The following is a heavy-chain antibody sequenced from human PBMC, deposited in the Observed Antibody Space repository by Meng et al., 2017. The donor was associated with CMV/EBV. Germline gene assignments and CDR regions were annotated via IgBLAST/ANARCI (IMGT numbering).Heavy chain of an antibody. J-gene: IGHJ4*02. CDR3: ARDRSGGYYYY. CDR2: IYYSGRT. V-gene: IGHV4-59*01. CDR1: GGSISSYY. Sequence: SEILSLTCTVSGGSISSYYWSWIRQPPGKGLEWIGYIYYSGRTNYNPSLKSRVTISVDTSKNQFSLKLSSVTAADTAVYYCARDRSGGYYYYWGQGTLVTVSS. D-gene: IGHD3-22*01.